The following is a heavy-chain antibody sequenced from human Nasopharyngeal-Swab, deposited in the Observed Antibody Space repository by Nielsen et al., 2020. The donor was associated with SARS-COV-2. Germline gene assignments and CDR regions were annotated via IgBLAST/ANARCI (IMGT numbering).Heavy chain of an antibody. Sequence: WIRQSPSRGLEWLGRTYYRSKWYNDYAVSVKSRITINPDTSKNQFSLHLNSVTPEDTAVYYCARARGAYGGYYYYYYTDVRGKGTTVTVSS. CDR3: ARARGAYGGYYYYYYTDV. J-gene: IGHJ6*03. CDR2: TYYRSKWYN. V-gene: IGHV6-1*01. D-gene: IGHD4-23*01.